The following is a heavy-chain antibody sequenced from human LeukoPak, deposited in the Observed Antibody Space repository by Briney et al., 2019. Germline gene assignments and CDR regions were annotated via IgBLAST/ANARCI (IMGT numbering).Heavy chain of an antibody. CDR2: INVYGGHA. V-gene: IGHV1-18*01. CDR1: GYTFNSFG. J-gene: IGHJ6*02. CDR3: ARPRRRYYYYGMDV. Sequence: ASVRLSCKASGYTFNSFGINWMRQAPGQGLEWMGWINVYGGHAKYAQKFLGRVSLTTDTSTSTAYMELRSLTSDDTAMYFCARPRRRYYYYGMDVWGQGTSVAVPS.